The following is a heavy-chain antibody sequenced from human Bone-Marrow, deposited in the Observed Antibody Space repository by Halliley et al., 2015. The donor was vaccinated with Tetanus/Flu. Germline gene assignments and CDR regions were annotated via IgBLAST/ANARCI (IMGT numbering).Heavy chain of an antibody. CDR3: ARVTGRAPGFDY. D-gene: IGHD1-26*01. CDR1: GYSITTGDY. CDR2: VYHNGNS. Sequence: LRLSCSVSGYSITTGDYWAWIRQPPGKGLEWIGNVYHNGNSYENPSLKSRVTMSADTSNNQFSLNLRSVTAADTAVYYCARVTGRAPGFDYWGPGTLVTVSS. J-gene: IGHJ4*02. V-gene: IGHV4-38-2*02.